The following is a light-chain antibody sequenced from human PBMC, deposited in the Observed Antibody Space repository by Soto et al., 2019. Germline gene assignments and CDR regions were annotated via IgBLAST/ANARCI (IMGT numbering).Light chain of an antibody. J-gene: IGKJ1*01. Sequence: EIVLTQSPGTRSWSPGERETISCRASQSVSSSYLAWYQQKPGQAPRLLIYGASSRATGIPDRFSGSGSGTDFTLTISRLEPEDFAVYYCQQYGSFTWTFGQGTKVDIK. CDR2: GAS. V-gene: IGKV3-20*01. CDR1: QSVSSSY. CDR3: QQYGSFTWT.